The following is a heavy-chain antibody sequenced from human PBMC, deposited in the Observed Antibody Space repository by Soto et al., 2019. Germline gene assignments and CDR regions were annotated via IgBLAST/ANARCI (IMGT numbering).Heavy chain of an antibody. CDR3: ARPHLATYDYYGMDA. D-gene: IGHD5-12*01. CDR2: ISYDGSNK. J-gene: IGHJ6*02. V-gene: IGHV3-30-3*01. CDR1: GFTFSSYA. Sequence: GGSLRLSCADSGFTFSSYAMHWVRQAPGKGLEWVAVISYDGSNKYYADSVKGRFTISRDNSKNTLYLQLTSLRAGDSAVYYCARPHLATYDYYGMDAWGEGTTVTV.